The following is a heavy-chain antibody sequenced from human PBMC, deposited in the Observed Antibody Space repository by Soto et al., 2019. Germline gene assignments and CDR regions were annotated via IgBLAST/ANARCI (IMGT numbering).Heavy chain of an antibody. CDR2: ISYDGSNK. J-gene: IGHJ4*02. Sequence: QVQLVESGGGVVQPGRSLRLSCAASGFTFSSYGMHWVRQAPGKGLEWVAFISYDGSNKYYADSVKGRFIISRDNSKNTLYLQMNSLRAEDTAVFYCAMDHRYYGSGSQDYWGQGILVTVSS. CDR3: AMDHRYYGSGSQDY. V-gene: IGHV3-30*03. D-gene: IGHD3-10*01. CDR1: GFTFSSYG.